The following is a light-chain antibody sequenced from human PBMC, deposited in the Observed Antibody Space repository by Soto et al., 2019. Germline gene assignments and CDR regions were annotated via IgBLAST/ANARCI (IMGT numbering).Light chain of an antibody. V-gene: IGKV1-5*01. J-gene: IGKJ1*01. CDR1: QSISSW. Sequence: GDRVTITCRASQSISSWLAWYQQKPGKAPKLLIYDASSLESGVPSRFSGSGSGTEFTLTISSLQPDDFATYYCQQYNRYSGFGQGTNVDIK. CDR2: DAS. CDR3: QQYNRYSG.